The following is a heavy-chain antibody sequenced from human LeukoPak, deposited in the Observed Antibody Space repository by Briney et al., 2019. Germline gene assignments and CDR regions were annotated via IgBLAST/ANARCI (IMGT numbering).Heavy chain of an antibody. J-gene: IGHJ4*02. V-gene: IGHV3-30*02. D-gene: IGHD5-18*01. CDR3: AKDPYSYGSYFDY. CDR1: GFTFTGWG. Sequence: GGSLRLSCAASGFTFTGWGRHWVRQAPGKGLEWVAFIWYDVRDKYYADSVKGQFTISRDNSKNTLYLQMNSLRAEDTAVYYCAKDPYSYGSYFDYWGQGTLVTVSS. CDR2: IWYDVRDK.